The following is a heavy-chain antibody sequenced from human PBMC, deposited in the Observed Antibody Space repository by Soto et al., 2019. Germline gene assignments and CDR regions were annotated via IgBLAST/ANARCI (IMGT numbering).Heavy chain of an antibody. V-gene: IGHV3-33*01. Sequence: TGGSLRLSCAASGFTFSSYGMHWVRQAPGKGLEWVAVIWYDGSNKYYADSVKGRFTISRDNSKNTLYLQMNSLRAEDTAVYYCARGGPAAAGSYYYYYGMDVWGQGTTVTVSS. CDR3: ARGGPAAAGSYYYYYGMDV. D-gene: IGHD6-13*01. CDR1: GFTFSSYG. CDR2: IWYDGSNK. J-gene: IGHJ6*02.